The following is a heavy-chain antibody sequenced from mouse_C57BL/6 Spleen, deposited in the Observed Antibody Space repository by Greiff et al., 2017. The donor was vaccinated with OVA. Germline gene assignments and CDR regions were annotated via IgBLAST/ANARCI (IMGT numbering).Heavy chain of an antibody. J-gene: IGHJ3*01. CDR1: GYTFTSYD. CDR3: ANLSSPAWFAD. D-gene: IGHD1-1*01. Sequence: QVQLQQSGPELVKPGASVKLSCKASGYTFTSYDINWVQQRPGQGLEWLGWIYPRDGSTKYNEKFKGMATLTVDTSSSTAYMELHSLTSMDSAVYFCANLSSPAWFADWGQGTLVTVSA. V-gene: IGHV1-85*01. CDR2: IYPRDGST.